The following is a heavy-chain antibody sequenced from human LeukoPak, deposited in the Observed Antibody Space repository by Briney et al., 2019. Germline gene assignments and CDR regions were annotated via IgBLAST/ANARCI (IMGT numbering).Heavy chain of an antibody. V-gene: IGHV3-23*01. CDR1: GFTFSSYA. J-gene: IGHJ4*02. Sequence: QPGGSLRLSCAASGFTFSSYAMSWVRQAPGKGLEWVSAISGSGGSTYYADSVKGRFTISRDNSKNTLYLQMNSLRAEDTAVYYCARTEVNHYYDRSGYYNYWGQGTLVTVSS. D-gene: IGHD3-22*01. CDR3: ARTEVNHYYDRSGYYNY. CDR2: ISGSGGST.